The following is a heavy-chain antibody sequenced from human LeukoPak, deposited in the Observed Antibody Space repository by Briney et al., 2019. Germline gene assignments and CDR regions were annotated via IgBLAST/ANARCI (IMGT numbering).Heavy chain of an antibody. V-gene: IGHV3-72*01. Sequence: SGGSLRLSCATSGFTFSDHYMDWVRQAPGRGLEWVARTRTKAKDYTTEYAASVKGRFTVSRDESMHSLYLQMNSLKTEDTAVYYCARGPTVTFNYHYGMDVGGQGTTVTVSS. J-gene: IGHJ6*02. D-gene: IGHD4-17*01. CDR1: GFTFSDHY. CDR2: TRTKAKDYTT. CDR3: ARGPTVTFNYHYGMDV.